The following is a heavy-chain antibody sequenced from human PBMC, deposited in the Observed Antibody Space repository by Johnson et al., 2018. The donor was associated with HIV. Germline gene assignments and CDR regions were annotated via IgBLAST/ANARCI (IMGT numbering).Heavy chain of an antibody. CDR1: GFTISTFW. D-gene: IGHD4/OR15-4a*01. Sequence: EVELVESGGALVQPGGSLRLSCEVSGFTISTFWMHWVRQPPGKGLEWVSGINWSGGSTAYADSMKGRFTISRDNAKNSLFLQMNSLRAEDTAVYYCARVGANFDAFDIWGQGTMVTVSS. CDR3: ARVGANFDAFDI. CDR2: INWSGGST. J-gene: IGHJ3*02. V-gene: IGHV3-74*03.